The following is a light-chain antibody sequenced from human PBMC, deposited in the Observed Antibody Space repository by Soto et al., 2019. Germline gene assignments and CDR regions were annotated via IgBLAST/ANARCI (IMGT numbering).Light chain of an antibody. Sequence: ETVLTQSPGTLSLSPGERATLSCWTSQSVSNRYLAWYQQKPGQAPRLLIYDASSRAPGIPDRLSGSGSGTDFTLTISRLEPEDFAVYYCQQFGSLLYTFGQGTKLEIK. V-gene: IGKV3-20*01. CDR2: DAS. CDR3: QQFGSLLYT. CDR1: QSVSNRY. J-gene: IGKJ2*01.